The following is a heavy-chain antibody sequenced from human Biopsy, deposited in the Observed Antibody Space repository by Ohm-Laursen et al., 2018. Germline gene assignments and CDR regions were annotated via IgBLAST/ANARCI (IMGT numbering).Heavy chain of an antibody. CDR3: AKGQDLRGGAEYFQH. J-gene: IGHJ1*01. Sequence: SVKVSCKASGYTFTGQYLHWVRQVPGQGLEWMGWINPHSGTTKFPQDFQGRVTMTRDTSITTAYMELRRLRSDDTAVYYCAKGQDLRGGAEYFQHWGQGALVTVSS. CDR2: INPHSGTT. CDR1: GYTFTGQY. V-gene: IGHV1-2*02. D-gene: IGHD2-15*01.